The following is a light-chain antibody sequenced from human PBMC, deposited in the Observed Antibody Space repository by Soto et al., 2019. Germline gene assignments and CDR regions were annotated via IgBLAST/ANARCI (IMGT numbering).Light chain of an antibody. CDR1: QGISNY. CDR2: AAS. J-gene: IGKJ5*01. Sequence: DIQMTQSPSTLSASVGDRVTITCRASQGISNYLAWYQQKPGKVPKLLIYAASTLQSGVPSRFSGSGSGTDFTFIISSLQPEDVATYYCQKYNSAPLTFGQGTRLEIK. CDR3: QKYNSAPLT. V-gene: IGKV1-27*01.